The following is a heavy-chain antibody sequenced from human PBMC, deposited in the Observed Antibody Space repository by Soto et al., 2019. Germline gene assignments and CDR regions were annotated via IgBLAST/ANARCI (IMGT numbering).Heavy chain of an antibody. V-gene: IGHV4-38-2*01. Sequence: SETLSLTCAVSGYPISSGYYWGWIRQPPGKGLEWIGIIHHSGSTYYNPSLRSRITISVDTSKNQFSLKMPSVTAADTAVYYCARGERSGSWNYYYGMDVWGQGTTVTVSS. CDR2: IHHSGST. J-gene: IGHJ6*02. CDR1: GYPISSGYY. D-gene: IGHD2-15*01. CDR3: ARGERSGSWNYYYGMDV.